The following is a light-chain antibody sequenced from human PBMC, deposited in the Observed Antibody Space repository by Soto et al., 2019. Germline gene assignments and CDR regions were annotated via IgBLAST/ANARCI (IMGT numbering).Light chain of an antibody. CDR2: GAS. V-gene: IGKV3-20*01. CDR1: QSVSSSY. CDR3: QQYGSSPKS. Sequence: EIVLTHSPDPLSLSPGERATLSCRASQSVSSSYLAWYQQKPGQAPRLLIYGASSRATAIPDRSSGSGSGTDFTLTISRLEPEDFAVYYCQQYGSSPKSFGQGTKV. J-gene: IGKJ1*01.